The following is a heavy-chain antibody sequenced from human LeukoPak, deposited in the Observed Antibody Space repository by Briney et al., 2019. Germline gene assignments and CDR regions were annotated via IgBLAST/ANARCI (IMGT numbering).Heavy chain of an antibody. J-gene: IGHJ5*02. CDR3: ARQSVARKRDWFDP. CDR1: GDSISSVSYY. D-gene: IGHD6-19*01. CDR2: IYYSGST. Sequence: SETLSLTCTVSGDSISSVSYYWGWIRQPPGKGLAWIGSIYYSGSTYYNPSLKSRVTISVDTSKNQFSLKLSSVTAADTAVYYCARQSVARKRDWFDPWGQGTLVTVSS. V-gene: IGHV4-39*01.